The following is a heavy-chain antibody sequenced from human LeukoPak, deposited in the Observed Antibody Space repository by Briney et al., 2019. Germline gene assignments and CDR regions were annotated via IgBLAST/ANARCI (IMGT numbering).Heavy chain of an antibody. J-gene: IGHJ6*03. CDR2: IIPIIGTA. CDR3: ASRMATMRNYYYYMDV. Sequence: GASVKLSCKASGGTFSSYSISWVQQAPGQGLKGMGGIIPIIGTANYAQKFQGRVTITTDESTSTAYMELSSLRSEDTAVYYCASRMATMRNYYYYMDVWGKGTTVTVSS. V-gene: IGHV1-69*05. D-gene: IGHD5-24*01. CDR1: GGTFSSYS.